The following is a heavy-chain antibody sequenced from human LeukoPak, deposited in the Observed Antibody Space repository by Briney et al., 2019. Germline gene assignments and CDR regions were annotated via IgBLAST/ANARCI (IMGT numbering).Heavy chain of an antibody. CDR1: GGTFSSYA. Sequence: SVKVSCKASGGTFSSYAISWVRQAPGQGLEWMGRIIPIFGIANYAQKFQGRVTITADKSTSTAYMELSSLRSEDTAVYYCARDSGSYHSYYFDYWGQGTLVTVSS. D-gene: IGHD1-26*01. V-gene: IGHV1-69*04. CDR2: IIPIFGIA. J-gene: IGHJ4*02. CDR3: ARDSGSYHSYYFDY.